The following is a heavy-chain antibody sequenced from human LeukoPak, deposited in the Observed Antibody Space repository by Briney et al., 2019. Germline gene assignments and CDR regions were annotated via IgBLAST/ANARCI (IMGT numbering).Heavy chain of an antibody. D-gene: IGHD6-13*01. Sequence: GGSLRLSCAASGFTFSDYYMSWIRQAPGKGLEWVSYISSSGSTIYYADSVKGRFTISRDNAKNSLYLQMNSLRAEDTAVYYCARDWPYISSSWYMGYDYWGQGTLVTVSS. CDR1: GFTFSDYY. CDR2: ISSSGSTI. V-gene: IGHV3-11*04. CDR3: ARDWPYISSSWYMGYDY. J-gene: IGHJ4*02.